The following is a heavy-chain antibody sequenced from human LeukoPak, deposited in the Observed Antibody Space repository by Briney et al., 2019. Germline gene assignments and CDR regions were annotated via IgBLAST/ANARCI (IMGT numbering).Heavy chain of an antibody. CDR3: ARDDSSEEYYFDY. D-gene: IGHD3-22*01. CDR1: GFTFSSYS. V-gene: IGHV3-21*01. J-gene: IGHJ4*02. Sequence: PGGSLRLSCAASGFTFSSYSMNWVRQAPGKGLEWVSSISSSSSYIYYADSVKGRFTISRDNAKNSLYLQMNSLRAEDTAVYYCARDDSSEEYYFDYWGQGTLVTVSS. CDR2: ISSSSSYI.